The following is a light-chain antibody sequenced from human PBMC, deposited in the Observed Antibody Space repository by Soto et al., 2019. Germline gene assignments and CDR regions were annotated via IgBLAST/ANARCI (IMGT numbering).Light chain of an antibody. V-gene: IGKV3D-20*01. CDR1: QSITSNF. CDR2: DAS. J-gene: IGKJ4*01. Sequence: IVLTQSPVTLSLSPGKKATLSCGASQSITSNFVAWYQKKPGLAPRLLIFDASTRAIGIPDRFSGSGSGTDFTLTIRGLEPEDSAVYYCHHFADSPTFGGGAKVDIK. CDR3: HHFADSPT.